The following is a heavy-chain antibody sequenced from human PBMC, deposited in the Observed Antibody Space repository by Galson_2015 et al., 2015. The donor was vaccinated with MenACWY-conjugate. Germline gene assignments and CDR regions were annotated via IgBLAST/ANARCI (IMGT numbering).Heavy chain of an antibody. V-gene: IGHV5-10-1*01. CDR1: GYSFTSYW. Sequence: SGAEATTDGEALRISCRGSGYSFTSYWGIWLRPLPENGLVWCGRFVPSDYYTHDSPSFQGHVTISADKTISTAYLQWNSLKASDPAMYYCARRLRGYGGNSWDYWGQGTLVTVSS. J-gene: IGHJ4*02. CDR3: ARRLRGYGGNSWDY. D-gene: IGHD4-23*01. CDR2: FVPSDYYT.